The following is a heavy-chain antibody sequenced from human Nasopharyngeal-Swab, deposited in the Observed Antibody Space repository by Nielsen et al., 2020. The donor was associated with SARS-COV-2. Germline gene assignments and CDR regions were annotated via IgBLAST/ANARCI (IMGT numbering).Heavy chain of an antibody. CDR1: GFTFTSYA. CDR3: ARGTVFGVANGMDV. D-gene: IGHD3-3*01. V-gene: IGHV3-23*01. J-gene: IGHJ6*02. Sequence: GESLKISCAASGFTFTSYAMTWVRQAPGKGLEWVSSISGGGASEDYADSVKGRFTISRDYSKKMLYLQMNSLRAEDTAVYYCARGTVFGVANGMDVWGQGTTVTVSS. CDR2: ISGGGASE.